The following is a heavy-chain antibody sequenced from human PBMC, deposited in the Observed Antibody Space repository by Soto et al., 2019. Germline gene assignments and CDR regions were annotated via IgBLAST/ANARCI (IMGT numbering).Heavy chain of an antibody. D-gene: IGHD1-26*01. CDR3: ARPEFSYSNNLF. CDR1: GGPIKTGDYY. CDR2: VFYSGAT. J-gene: IGHJ4*02. Sequence: TLSLTCNVSGGPIKTGDYYWNWIRQPPGKGLEWIGYVFYSGATNYSPSLKSRAAISMDTSKNQFSLSLTSVTAADTAVYDCARPEFSYSNNLFRGQGIRVTISS. V-gene: IGHV4-30-4*01.